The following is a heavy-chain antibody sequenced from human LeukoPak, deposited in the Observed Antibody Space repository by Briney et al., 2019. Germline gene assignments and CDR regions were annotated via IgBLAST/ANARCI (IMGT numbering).Heavy chain of an antibody. CDR2: INPRGGST. CDR1: GYTFTSYY. J-gene: IGHJ4*02. Sequence: ASVKVSCKASGYTFTSYYMHWVRQAPGQGLEWMGIINPRGGSTSYAEKFQGRATMTRDTSTSTVYMELSSLRFEDTAVYYCARGYNWNDPGDYWGQGTLVTVSS. D-gene: IGHD1-1*01. V-gene: IGHV1-46*01. CDR3: ARGYNWNDPGDY.